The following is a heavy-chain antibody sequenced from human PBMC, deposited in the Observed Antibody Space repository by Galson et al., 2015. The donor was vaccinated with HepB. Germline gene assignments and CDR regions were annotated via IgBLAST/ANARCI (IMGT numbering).Heavy chain of an antibody. CDR2: IRNDGSQK. CDR3: VKDGIAVAEEDH. J-gene: IGHJ4*02. Sequence: SLRLSCAASGFTFTSYAMHWVRQAPGKGLEWVAFIRNDGSQKYYADSVKGRFTISRDNSKNTLFLLMKSLRTEDTAVYYCVKDGIAVAEEDHWGQGSLVTVSS. V-gene: IGHV3-30*02. D-gene: IGHD6-19*01. CDR1: GFTFTSYA.